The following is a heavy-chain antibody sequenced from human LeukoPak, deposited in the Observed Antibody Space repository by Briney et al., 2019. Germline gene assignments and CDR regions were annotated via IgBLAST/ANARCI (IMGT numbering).Heavy chain of an antibody. Sequence: SQTLSLTCTVSGGSISSGGYYWSWIRQPPGKGLEWIGYIYHSGSTYYNPSLKSRVTISVDRSKNQFSLKLSSVTAADTAVYYCARDFPLAYWGQGTLVTVSS. CDR2: IYHSGST. V-gene: IGHV4-30-2*01. CDR1: GGSISSGGYY. CDR3: ARDFPLAY. J-gene: IGHJ4*02. D-gene: IGHD2-21*01.